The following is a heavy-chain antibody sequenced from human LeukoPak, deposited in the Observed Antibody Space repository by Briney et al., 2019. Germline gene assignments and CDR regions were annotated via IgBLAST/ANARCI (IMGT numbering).Heavy chain of an antibody. Sequence: GGSLRLSCVVSGLTFSGSGMHWVRQAPGKGLEWVTFIQYDGRTKCYTDSVKGRFIISRDNSKNTVYLQMNSLRNEDTAVYYCAKSGYNRFDYWGQGTLVTVSS. CDR2: IQYDGRTK. CDR3: AKSGYNRFDY. CDR1: GLTFSGSG. D-gene: IGHD5-24*01. J-gene: IGHJ4*02. V-gene: IGHV3-30*02.